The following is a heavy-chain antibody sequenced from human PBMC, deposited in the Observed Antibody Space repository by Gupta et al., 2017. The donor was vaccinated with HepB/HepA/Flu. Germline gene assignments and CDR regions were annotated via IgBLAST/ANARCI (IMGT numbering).Heavy chain of an antibody. CDR2: IGSAGDT. Sequence: EVQLVESGGDLVQPGGSLSLSCAASGFIFRSYDMHWVRQGTGRGLEWVSSIGSAGDTYYPDSAKGRFTISRDNAKNSLHLQINNLKAGDTAVYFCARAGYSDGSDYYGLDVWGQGTTVTVSS. J-gene: IGHJ6*02. D-gene: IGHD5-18*01. V-gene: IGHV3-13*01. CDR1: GFIFRSYD. CDR3: ARAGYSDGSDYYGLDV.